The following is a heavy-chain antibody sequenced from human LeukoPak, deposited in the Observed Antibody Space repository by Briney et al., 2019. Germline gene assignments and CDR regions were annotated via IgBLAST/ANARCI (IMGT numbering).Heavy chain of an antibody. CDR3: ARVYEGSSWKRRGAYWYFDL. CDR2: IYYSGST. D-gene: IGHD6-13*01. Sequence: SQTLSLTCTVSGGSISSGDYYWSWIRQPPGKGLEWIGYIYYSGSTYYNPSLKSRVTISVDTSKNQFSLKLSSVTAADTAVYYCARVYEGSSWKRRGAYWYFDLWGRGTLVTVSS. J-gene: IGHJ2*01. CDR1: GGSISSGDYY. V-gene: IGHV4-30-4*01.